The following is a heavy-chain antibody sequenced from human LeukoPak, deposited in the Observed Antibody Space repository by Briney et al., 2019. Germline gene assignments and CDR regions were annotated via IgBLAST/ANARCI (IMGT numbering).Heavy chain of an antibody. V-gene: IGHV1-46*01. CDR2: INPSGGST. Sequence: ASVKVSCKASGYTFTSYYMHWVRQAPGQGLEWMGIINPSGGSTSYAQKFQGRVTMTRDTSISTAYMELSRLRSDDTAVYYCARESVLADPGGYYYYYMDVWGKGTTVTVSS. J-gene: IGHJ6*03. CDR3: ARESVLADPGGYYYYYMDV. D-gene: IGHD2-15*01. CDR1: GYTFTSYY.